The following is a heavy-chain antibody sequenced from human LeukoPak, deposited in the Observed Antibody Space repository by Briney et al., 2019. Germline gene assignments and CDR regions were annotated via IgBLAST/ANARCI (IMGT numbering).Heavy chain of an antibody. Sequence: SETLSLTCTVSGGSISSYYWSWLRQPPGKGLEWIGYIYYCGSTNYNPSLKSRVTISVDTSKNQFSLKLSSVTAADTAVYYCARLAYCSSTSCYIGAFDIWGQGTMVTVSS. J-gene: IGHJ3*02. D-gene: IGHD2-2*02. CDR1: GGSISSYY. CDR3: ARLAYCSSTSCYIGAFDI. V-gene: IGHV4-59*01. CDR2: IYYCGST.